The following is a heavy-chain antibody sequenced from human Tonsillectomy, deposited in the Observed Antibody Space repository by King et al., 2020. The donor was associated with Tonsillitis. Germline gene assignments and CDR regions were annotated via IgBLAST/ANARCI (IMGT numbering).Heavy chain of an antibody. Sequence: VQLVQSGGGLVKPGGSLRLSCAASGFTFSSHTMNWVRQAPGKGLEWVSSITSMGNFIYYADSVKGRFTISRDNAKNSVYLQMTSLGAEDMAVYYCARVYSGYANGVYFDYWGQEALVTVSS. D-gene: IGHD5-12*01. CDR3: ARVYSGYANGVYFDY. V-gene: IGHV3-21*01. CDR2: ITSMGNFI. CDR1: GFTFSSHT. J-gene: IGHJ4*02.